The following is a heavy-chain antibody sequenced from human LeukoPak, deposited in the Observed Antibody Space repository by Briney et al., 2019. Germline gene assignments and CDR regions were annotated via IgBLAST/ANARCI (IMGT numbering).Heavy chain of an antibody. CDR1: GGSFSGYY. V-gene: IGHV4-34*01. Sequence: PSETLSLTCAVYGGSFSGYYWSWIRQPPGKGLEWIGEINHSGSTNYNPSLKSRVTISVDTSKNQFSLKLSSVTAADTAVYYCARGPGTYYYDSSGYYYYDYWGQGTLVTVSS. CDR3: ARGPGTYYYDSSGYYYYDY. CDR2: INHSGST. D-gene: IGHD3-22*01. J-gene: IGHJ4*02.